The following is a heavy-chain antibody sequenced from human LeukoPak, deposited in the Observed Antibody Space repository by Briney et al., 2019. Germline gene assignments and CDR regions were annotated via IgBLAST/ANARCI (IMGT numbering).Heavy chain of an antibody. Sequence: GASVKVSCKASGYTFTGYYMHWVRQAPGQGLEWMGRINPNSGGTNYAQKFQGRVTMTRDTSISTAYMGLSRLRSDDTAVYYCARSSRLWFNDGRADKNWGQGTLVTVSS. J-gene: IGHJ4*02. CDR2: INPNSGGT. D-gene: IGHD1-26*01. CDR3: ARSSRLWFNDGRADKN. V-gene: IGHV1-2*06. CDR1: GYTFTGYY.